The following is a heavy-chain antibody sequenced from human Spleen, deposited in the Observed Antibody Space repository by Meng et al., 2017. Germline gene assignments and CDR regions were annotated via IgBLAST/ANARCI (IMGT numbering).Heavy chain of an antibody. D-gene: IGHD6-19*01. CDR2: TYYRSKWSS. CDR3: ARKAVAVGTLDY. V-gene: IGHV6-1*01. Sequence: SETLSLTCAISGDSVSSNSAAWNWIRQSPSRGLAWLGRTYYRSKWSSDYAVSLRSRITINADTSKNQFSLQLNSVTPEDTAVYYCARKAVAVGTLDYWGQGTLVTVSS. CDR1: GDSVSSNSAA. J-gene: IGHJ4*02.